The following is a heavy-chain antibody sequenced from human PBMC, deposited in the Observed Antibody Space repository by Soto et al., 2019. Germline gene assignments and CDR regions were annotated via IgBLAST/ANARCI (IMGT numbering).Heavy chain of an antibody. D-gene: IGHD3-22*01. J-gene: IGHJ2*01. CDR2: ISYDGSNK. V-gene: IGHV3-30*18. CDR3: AKGLKYYYDSSGYSPPFDL. CDR1: GFTFSSYG. Sequence: HPGGSLRLSCAASGFTFSSYGMHWVRQAPGKGLEWVAVISYDGSNKYYADSVKGRFTISRDNSKNTLCLQMNSLRAEDTAVYYCAKGLKYYYDSSGYSPPFDLWGRGTLVTVSS.